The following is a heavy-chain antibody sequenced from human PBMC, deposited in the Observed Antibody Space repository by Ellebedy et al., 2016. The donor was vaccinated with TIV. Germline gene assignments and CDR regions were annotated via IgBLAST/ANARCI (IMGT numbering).Heavy chain of an antibody. CDR1: GFTFSNYA. D-gene: IGHD3/OR15-3a*01. CDR2: IPYDGTHK. J-gene: IGHJ4*02. CDR3: ARDTLWTGYSPLDY. V-gene: IGHV3-30-3*01. Sequence: GGSLRLSXAASGFTFSNYAMHWVRQAPGKGLEWVAVIPYDGTHKYYADSVKGRFTISRDNSKNTLYLQLNSLRGEDSAVYFCARDTLWTGYSPLDYWGQGTLVTVSS.